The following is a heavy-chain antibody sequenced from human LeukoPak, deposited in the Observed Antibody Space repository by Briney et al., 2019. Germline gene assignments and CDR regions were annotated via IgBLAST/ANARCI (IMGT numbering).Heavy chain of an antibody. CDR1: GGTFSSYA. V-gene: IGHV1-46*01. CDR3: ARDSGYCSSTSCPGSGGVDY. CDR2: INPSGGST. J-gene: IGHJ4*02. Sequence: ASVKVSCKASGGTFSSYAISWVRQAPGQGLEWMGIINPSGGSTSYAQKFQGRVTMTRDTSTSTVYMELSSLRSEDTAVYYCARDSGYCSSTSCPGSGGVDYWGQGTLVTVSS. D-gene: IGHD2-2*01.